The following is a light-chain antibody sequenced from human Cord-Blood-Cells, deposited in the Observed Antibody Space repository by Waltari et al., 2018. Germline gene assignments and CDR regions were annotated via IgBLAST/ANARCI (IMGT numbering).Light chain of an antibody. CDR3: QQSYSTPYT. Sequence: DIQMPQSPSSLSASVGDKVTLTCRASQSIRSYLNWYQQKPGKAPKLLIYAASSLQSGVPSRFSGSGSGTDFTLTISSLQPEDFATYYCQQSYSTPYTFGQGTKLEIK. CDR1: QSIRSY. V-gene: IGKV1-39*01. CDR2: AAS. J-gene: IGKJ2*01.